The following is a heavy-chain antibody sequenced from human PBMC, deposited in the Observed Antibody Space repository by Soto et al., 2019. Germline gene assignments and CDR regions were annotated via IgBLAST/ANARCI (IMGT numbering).Heavy chain of an antibody. CDR2: TYHSGST. CDR1: GGSISSGGYS. J-gene: IGHJ5*02. D-gene: IGHD3-10*01. CDR3: ARESGSGLSYWFDP. V-gene: IGHV4-30-2*01. Sequence: QLQLQESGSGLVKPSQTLSLTCAVSGGSISSGGYSWSWIRQPPGKGLEWIGYTYHSGSTYYNPSLKSRVTRSVDRSKNQFSLKLSSVTAADTAVYYCARESGSGLSYWFDPWGQGTLVTVSS.